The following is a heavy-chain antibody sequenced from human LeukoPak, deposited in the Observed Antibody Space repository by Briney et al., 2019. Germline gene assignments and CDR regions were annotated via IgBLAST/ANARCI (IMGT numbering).Heavy chain of an antibody. D-gene: IGHD6-19*01. V-gene: IGHV1-69*04. CDR3: AREVSGGEFDY. J-gene: IGHJ4*02. Sequence: GASVKVSCKASGGTFSSYTISWVRQAPGQGLEWMGRILPILGIANYAQKFQGRVTITADKSTSAAYMELSSLRSEDTAVYYCAREVSGGEFDYWGQGTLVTVSS. CDR2: ILPILGIA. CDR1: GGTFSSYT.